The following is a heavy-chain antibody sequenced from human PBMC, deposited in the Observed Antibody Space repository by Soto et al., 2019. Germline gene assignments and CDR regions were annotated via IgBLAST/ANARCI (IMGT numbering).Heavy chain of an antibody. CDR1: GFTFNKYA. Sequence: EVHLLQSGGGLVRPGESLRLSCEASGFTFNKYAMSWVRQAPGEGLEWVSGISCCGGTASYADSVRGRFTIARDDSKNTLYLHMNRLRVEDTAEYFCAKADGEQWLLPHLENWGRGTLVTVS. J-gene: IGHJ4*02. CDR2: ISCCGGTA. CDR3: AKADGEQWLLPHLEN. D-gene: IGHD6-19*01. V-gene: IGHV3-23*01.